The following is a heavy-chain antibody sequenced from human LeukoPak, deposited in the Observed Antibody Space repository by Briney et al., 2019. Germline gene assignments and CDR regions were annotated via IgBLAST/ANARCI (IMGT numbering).Heavy chain of an antibody. CDR2: ISSGGSYI. D-gene: IGHD2-15*01. Sequence: KPGGSLRLSCAASGFSISRYSMNWVRQAPGKGLEWVSSISSGGSYIYYADSVKGRFTISRDNAKNTLYLQMNSLTAKDTAVYYCAKKTVVVVAAGSYYFDYCGGGALVTVSS. CDR1: GFSISRYS. V-gene: IGHV3-21*04. J-gene: IGHJ4*02. CDR3: AKKTVVVVAAGSYYFDY.